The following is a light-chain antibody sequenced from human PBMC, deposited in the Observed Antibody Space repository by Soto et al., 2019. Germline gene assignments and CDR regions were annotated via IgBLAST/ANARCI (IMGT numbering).Light chain of an antibody. CDR3: HQKDT. Sequence: DIQMTQSPSSLSASVGDRVTITCRASQSISSYLNWYQQKPGKAPKLLIYAASSLQSGVPSSFSGSGSGTAFTLTISSLQPEDFATYYCHQKDTFGPGTKVDIK. V-gene: IGKV1-39*01. CDR1: QSISSY. J-gene: IGKJ3*01. CDR2: AAS.